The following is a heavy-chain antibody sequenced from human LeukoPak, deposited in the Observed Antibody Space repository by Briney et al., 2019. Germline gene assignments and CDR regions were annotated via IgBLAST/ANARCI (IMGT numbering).Heavy chain of an antibody. V-gene: IGHV3-20*04. CDR1: GFTFDDYG. CDR2: INWNGGST. Sequence: PGGSLRLSCAASGFTFDDYGMSWVRQAPGKGLEWVSGINWNGGSTGYADSVKGRFTISRDDAKNSLYLQMNSLRADDTAVYYCARDRDWNFDYWGQGTLVTVSS. CDR3: ARDRDWNFDY. D-gene: IGHD3/OR15-3a*01. J-gene: IGHJ4*02.